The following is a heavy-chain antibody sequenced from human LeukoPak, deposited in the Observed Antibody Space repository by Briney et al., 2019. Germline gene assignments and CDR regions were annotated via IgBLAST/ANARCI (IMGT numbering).Heavy chain of an antibody. V-gene: IGHV3-30-3*01. Sequence: GGSLRLSCAASGFTFSSYAMHWVRQAPGKGLEWVAVISYDGSNKHYADSVKGRFTISRDNSKNTLYLYMNSLRPDDTAVYCCARARISGSYYPFDYWGQGTLVTVSS. J-gene: IGHJ4*02. D-gene: IGHD1-26*01. CDR2: ISYDGSNK. CDR1: GFTFSSYA. CDR3: ARARISGSYYPFDY.